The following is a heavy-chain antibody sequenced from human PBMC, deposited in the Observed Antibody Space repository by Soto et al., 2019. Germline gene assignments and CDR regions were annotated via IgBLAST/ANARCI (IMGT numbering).Heavy chain of an antibody. CDR1: GFTFSSYA. CDR2: ISGSGGST. Sequence: GGSLRLSCAASGFTFSSYAMSWVRQAPGKGLEWVSAISGSGGSTYYADSAKGRFTISRDNSKNTLYLQMNSLRAEDTAVYYCAKDEKLYCSGGSCYESDQQRTYFDYWGQGTLVTVSS. V-gene: IGHV3-23*01. J-gene: IGHJ4*02. D-gene: IGHD2-15*01. CDR3: AKDEKLYCSGGSCYESDQQRTYFDY.